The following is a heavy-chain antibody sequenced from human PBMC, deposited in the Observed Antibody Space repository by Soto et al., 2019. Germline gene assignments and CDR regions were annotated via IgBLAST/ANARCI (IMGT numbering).Heavy chain of an antibody. D-gene: IGHD1-26*01. CDR2: IYPGISAT. V-gene: IGHV5-51*03. CDR3: ARPVWGSYDAFDI. J-gene: IGHJ3*02. CDR1: GYRFTFYW. Sequence: GESLKSSCKCCGYRFTFYWIGWGRHMPGKGLEWMGIIYPGISATRYSPTFQGHVTISADKAISAAYLQWSSLKASDTGMYSCARPVWGSYDAFDIWGQGTMVTVSS.